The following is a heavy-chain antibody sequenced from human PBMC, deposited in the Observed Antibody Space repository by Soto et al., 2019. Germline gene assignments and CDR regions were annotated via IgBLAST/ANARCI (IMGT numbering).Heavy chain of an antibody. J-gene: IGHJ6*02. V-gene: IGHV5-51*01. CDR1: VYSFTNYC. D-gene: IGHD3-22*01. CDR2: ICPGDSDP. CDR3: ARSYYDSDGYLYYYYGMDV. Sequence: PGESLKISCKASVYSFTNYCIGWVRQMPGKGLEWMGIICPGDSDPRYSPSFQGQVTISTDKSFSTAYLQLNSLKASDTAMYYCARSYYDSDGYLYYYYGMDVWGQGTTVTVSS.